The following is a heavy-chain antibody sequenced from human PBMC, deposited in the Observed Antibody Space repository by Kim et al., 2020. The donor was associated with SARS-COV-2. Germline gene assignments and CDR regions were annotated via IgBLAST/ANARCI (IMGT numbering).Heavy chain of an antibody. J-gene: IGHJ4*02. CDR2: ISSSSSTI. V-gene: IGHV3-48*02. D-gene: IGHD2-15*01. CDR3: ARGRVVAALTDHGGFDY. CDR1: GFTFSSYS. Sequence: GGSLRLSCAASGFTFSSYSMNWVRQAPGKGLEWVSYISSSSSTIYYADSVKGRFTISRDNAKNSLYLQMNSLRDEDTAVYNCARGRVVAALTDHGGFDYWGQGALVTVSS.